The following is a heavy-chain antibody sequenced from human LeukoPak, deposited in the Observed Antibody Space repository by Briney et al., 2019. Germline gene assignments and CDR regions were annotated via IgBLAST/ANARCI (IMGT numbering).Heavy chain of an antibody. J-gene: IGHJ4*02. D-gene: IGHD3-10*01. V-gene: IGHV3-7*01. CDR3: ARDEIGGFFDY. CDR1: GFSFKTYW. Sequence: GGSLRLSCVASGFSFKTYWMSWVRQAPGKRLQWVANIKEGGSAKFYVDSVKGRFTISRDNARNSVYLQMDNLRTEDTGVYYCARDEIGGFFDYWGQGIQVTVSS. CDR2: IKEGGSAK.